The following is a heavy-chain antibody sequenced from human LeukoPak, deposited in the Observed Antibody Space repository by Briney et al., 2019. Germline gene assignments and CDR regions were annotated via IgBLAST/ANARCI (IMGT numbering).Heavy chain of an antibody. CDR1: GFTFSSYS. J-gene: IGHJ4*02. V-gene: IGHV3-66*01. CDR3: ARDSISYGDYVAFDY. Sequence: GGSLRLSCAASGFTFSSYSISWVRQAPGKGLEWVSVIYRGGTTFYAGSVRGRFTISRDNSKNTVFLQLNSLRAEDTAVYYCARDSISYGDYVAFDYWGQGTVVTVSS. CDR2: IYRGGTT. D-gene: IGHD4-17*01.